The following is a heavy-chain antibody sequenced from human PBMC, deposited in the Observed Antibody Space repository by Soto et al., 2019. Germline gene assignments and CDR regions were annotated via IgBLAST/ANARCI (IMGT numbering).Heavy chain of an antibody. CDR2: TWYDASNK. J-gene: IGHJ3*02. Sequence: PGGSLRLSCAASGFTFSNYVMHWVRQAPGKGLEWVAVTWYDASNKYYADSVKGRFTISRDNSKNTLYLQMNSLRAEDTAVYFSATLSDAFDIWGQGTMVTVSS. CDR1: GFTFSNYV. V-gene: IGHV3-33*01. CDR3: ATLSDAFDI.